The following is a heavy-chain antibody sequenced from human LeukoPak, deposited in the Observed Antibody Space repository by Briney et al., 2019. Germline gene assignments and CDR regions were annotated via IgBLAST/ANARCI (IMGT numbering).Heavy chain of an antibody. J-gene: IGHJ6*03. CDR1: GGTFSSYA. V-gene: IGHV1-69*06. CDR3: ARSRDYYYYHMDV. Sequence: ASVKVSCKASGGTFSSYAISWVRQAPGQGLEWMGGIIPIFGTANYAQKFQGRVTITADKSTSTAYMELSSLRSEDTAVYYCARSRDYYYYHMDVWGKGTTVTISS. CDR2: IIPIFGTA.